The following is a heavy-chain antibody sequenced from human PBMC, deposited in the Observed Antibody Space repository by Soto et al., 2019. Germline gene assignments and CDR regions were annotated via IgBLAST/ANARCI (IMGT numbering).Heavy chain of an antibody. V-gene: IGHV3-9*02. CDR3: VKDVSPGGADV. CDR1: GFTSHDYA. Sequence: EVQLVESGGGLVQPGRSLRLSCVASGFTSHDYAMHWVRQTPGKGLEWVSGIYWGSNKIDYADSVKGRFTISRDNAKNSLILQMNSLSADDTALYYWVKDVSPGGADVWGQGTTVTVSS. CDR2: IYWGSNKI. D-gene: IGHD3-10*01. J-gene: IGHJ6*02.